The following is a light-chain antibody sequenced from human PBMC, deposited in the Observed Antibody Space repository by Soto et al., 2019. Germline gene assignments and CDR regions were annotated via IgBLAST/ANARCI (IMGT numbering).Light chain of an antibody. Sequence: EIVLTQSPATLSLSPGERATLSCRARQSVSSYLAWYQQKPGQAPRLLIYDASNRATGIPARFSGSGSGTDFTLTSSSREPEDCAVYYWQQRSNWPPGLTFGGGTKVEIK. CDR3: QQRSNWPPGLT. J-gene: IGKJ4*01. V-gene: IGKV3-11*01. CDR2: DAS. CDR1: QSVSSY.